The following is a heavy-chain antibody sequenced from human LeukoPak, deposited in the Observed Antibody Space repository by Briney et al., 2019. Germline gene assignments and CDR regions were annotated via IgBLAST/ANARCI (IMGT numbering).Heavy chain of an antibody. V-gene: IGHV3-15*01. CDR3: TTRLVTGAFDI. D-gene: IGHD4-23*01. Sequence: PGGSLRLSCAASGFTFINAWMTWVRQAPGKGLEWVGRVKSKTDGGTTDYAAPVKGRFTISRDDSKNMLFLQMNSLKTEDTAVYYCTTRLVTGAFDIWGHGTMVTVSS. J-gene: IGHJ3*02. CDR2: VKSKTDGGTT. CDR1: GFTFINAW.